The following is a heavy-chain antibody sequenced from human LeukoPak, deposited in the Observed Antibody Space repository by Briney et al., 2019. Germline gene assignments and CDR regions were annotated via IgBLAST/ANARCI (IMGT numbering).Heavy chain of an antibody. V-gene: IGHV3-30-3*01. D-gene: IGHD4-17*01. CDR2: ISYDGSNK. CDR1: GFTFSSYA. J-gene: IGHJ3*02. Sequence: QAGGSPRLSCAASGFTFSSYAMHWVRQAPGKGLEWVAVISYDGSNKYYADSVKGRFTISRDNSKNTLYLQMNSLRAEDTAVYYCAREALIDYGDYVHDAFDIWGQGTMVTVSS. CDR3: AREALIDYGDYVHDAFDI.